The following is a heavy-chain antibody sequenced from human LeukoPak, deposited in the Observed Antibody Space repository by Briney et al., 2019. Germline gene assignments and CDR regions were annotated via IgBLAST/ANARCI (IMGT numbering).Heavy chain of an antibody. CDR2: IYTGGST. CDR1: GGSISNYY. Sequence: SETLSLTCTVSGGSISNYYWSWIRQPAGKGLEWIGRIYTGGSTNYNPSLKSRVTMSVDTSKNHFSLKLSSVTAADTAVYYCARDLRDDLLSGYPFDPWGQGTPVTVSS. V-gene: IGHV4-4*07. J-gene: IGHJ5*02. D-gene: IGHD3-3*01. CDR3: ARDLRDDLLSGYPFDP.